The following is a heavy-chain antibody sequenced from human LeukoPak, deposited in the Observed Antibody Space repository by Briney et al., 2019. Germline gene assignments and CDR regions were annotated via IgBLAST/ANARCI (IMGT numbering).Heavy chain of an antibody. V-gene: IGHV1-24*01. CDR2: LVPENYQT. J-gene: IGHJ3*02. CDR3: ALASDYYDSSGYYLEI. Sequence: ASVKVSCKVSGESITELGMHWVRQSPGKGLEWMGGLVPENYQTIYAQDFQGRVTMTEDTSTDTAYMELSSLRSEDTAIYYCALASDYYDSSGYYLEIWGQATLVTVSA. CDR1: GESITELG. D-gene: IGHD3-22*01.